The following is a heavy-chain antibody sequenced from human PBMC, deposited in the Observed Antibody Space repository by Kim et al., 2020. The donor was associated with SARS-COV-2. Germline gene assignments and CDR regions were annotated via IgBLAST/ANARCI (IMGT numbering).Heavy chain of an antibody. D-gene: IGHD1-26*01. CDR1: GGSISSSSYY. CDR2: IYYSGST. V-gene: IGHV4-39*01. Sequence: SETLSLTCTVSGGSISSSSYYWGWLRQPPGKGLEWFGSIYYSGSTYYNPSLKSRVTISVDTSKNQFSLKLSSVTAADTAVYYCARHVFRYSGSYFEDWGQGTLVTVSS. CDR3: ARHVFRYSGSYFED. J-gene: IGHJ4*02.